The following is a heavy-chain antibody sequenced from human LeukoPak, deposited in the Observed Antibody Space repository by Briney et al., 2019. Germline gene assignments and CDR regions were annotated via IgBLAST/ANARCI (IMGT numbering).Heavy chain of an antibody. D-gene: IGHD6-13*01. CDR3: AKGIAAAALGDAFDI. CDR2: ISWNSGSI. Sequence: PGGSLRLSCAASGFTFDDYAMHWVRQAPGKGLEWVSGISWNSGSIGYADSVKGRFTISRDNAKNSLYLQMNSLRAEDMALYYCAKGIAAAALGDAFDIWGQGTMVTVSS. J-gene: IGHJ3*02. CDR1: GFTFDDYA. V-gene: IGHV3-9*03.